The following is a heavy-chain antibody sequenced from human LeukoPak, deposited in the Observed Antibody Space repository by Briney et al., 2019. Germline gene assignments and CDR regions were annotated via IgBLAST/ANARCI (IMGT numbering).Heavy chain of an antibody. V-gene: IGHV1-46*01. CDR2: INPSGGST. D-gene: IGHD3-22*01. Sequence: GGSLRLSCAASGFTFSSYGMHWVRQAPGQGLEWMGIINPSGGSTSYAQKFQGRVTMTRDTSTSTVYMELSSLRSEDTAVYYCARGQDSSGYYYHYWYFDLWGRGTLVTVSS. CDR3: ARGQDSSGYYYHYWYFDL. J-gene: IGHJ2*01. CDR1: GFTFSSYG.